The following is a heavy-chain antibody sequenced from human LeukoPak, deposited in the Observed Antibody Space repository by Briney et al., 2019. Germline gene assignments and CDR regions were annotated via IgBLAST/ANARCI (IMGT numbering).Heavy chain of an antibody. J-gene: IGHJ6*02. Sequence: PSETLSLTCTVSGGSISSGGYYWSWIRQPPGKGLEWIGYIYYSGSTNYNPSLKSRVTISVDTSKNQFSLKLSSVTAADTAVYYCAGGTTDNYYYYYGMDVWGQGTTVTVSS. D-gene: IGHD3-16*01. CDR3: AGGTTDNYYYYYGMDV. CDR2: IYYSGST. CDR1: GGSISSGGYY. V-gene: IGHV4-61*08.